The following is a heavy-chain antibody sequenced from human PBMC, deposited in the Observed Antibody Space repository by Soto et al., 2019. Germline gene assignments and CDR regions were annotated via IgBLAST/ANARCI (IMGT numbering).Heavy chain of an antibody. J-gene: IGHJ6*03. V-gene: IGHV3-21*01. CDR1: GFTFSSYS. D-gene: IGHD6-6*01. CDR2: ISSSSSYI. Sequence: GGSLRLSCAASGFTFSSYSMNWVRQAPGKGLEWVSSISSSSSYIYYADSVKGRFTISRDNAKNSLYLQMNSLRAEDTAVYYCASEPLAPSPYYYYYMDVWGKGTTVTVSS. CDR3: ASEPLAPSPYYYYYMDV.